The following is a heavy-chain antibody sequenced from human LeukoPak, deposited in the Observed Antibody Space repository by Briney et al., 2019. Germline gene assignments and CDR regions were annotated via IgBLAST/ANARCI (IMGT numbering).Heavy chain of an antibody. D-gene: IGHD2-15*01. J-gene: IGHJ4*02. CDR2: IYHSGST. Sequence: SETLSLTCAVSSGSIFSSNWWSWVRQPPGKGLEWIGEIYHSGSTNYNPSLKSRVTISVDKSKNQFSLKLSSVTAADTAVYYCARAPYCSGGSCYYFDYWGQGTLVTVSS. CDR3: ARAPYCSGGSCYYFDY. V-gene: IGHV4-4*02. CDR1: SGSIFSSNW.